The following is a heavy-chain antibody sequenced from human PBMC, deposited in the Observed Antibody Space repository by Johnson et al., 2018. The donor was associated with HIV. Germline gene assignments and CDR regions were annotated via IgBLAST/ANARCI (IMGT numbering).Heavy chain of an antibody. Sequence: QVQLVESGGGVVQPGRSLRLSCAASKFTFSSYPMHWVRQAPGKGLEWVALISYDGTNKYYADSAKGRFTISRDNSRNTLFLQMNSLRAEDTAVYYCARERWSGGLPVAFDIGGQGTMVTVSS. J-gene: IGHJ3*02. D-gene: IGHD2-15*01. V-gene: IGHV3-30*04. CDR1: KFTFSSYP. CDR2: ISYDGTNK. CDR3: ARERWSGGLPVAFDI.